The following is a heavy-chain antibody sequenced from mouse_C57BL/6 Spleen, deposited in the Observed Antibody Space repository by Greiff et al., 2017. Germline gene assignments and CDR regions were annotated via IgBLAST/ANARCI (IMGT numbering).Heavy chain of an antibody. D-gene: IGHD2-4*01. Sequence: EVKLVESEGGLVQPGSSMKLSCTASGFTFSDYYMAWVRQVPEKGLEWVANINYDGSSTYYLDSLKSRFIISRDNAKNILYLQMSSLKSEDTATYYCARFYYDYDDYAMDYWGQGTSVTVSS. J-gene: IGHJ4*01. V-gene: IGHV5-16*01. CDR2: INYDGSST. CDR3: ARFYYDYDDYAMDY. CDR1: GFTFSDYY.